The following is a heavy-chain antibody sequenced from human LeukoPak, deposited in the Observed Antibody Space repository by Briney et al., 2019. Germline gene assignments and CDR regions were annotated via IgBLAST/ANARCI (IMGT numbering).Heavy chain of an antibody. CDR2: INYNGDDR. CDR3: AKDFEYYDFWSGYYTGYDY. Sequence: GGSLRLSCAASGFTFSSYSMNRVRQAPGRGLEWVSAINYNGDDRFYRDSVKGRFTISRDNSKNTLYLQMNSLRAEDTAVYYCAKDFEYYDFWSGYYTGYDYWGQGTLVTVSS. D-gene: IGHD3-3*01. V-gene: IGHV3-NL1*01. CDR1: GFTFSSYS. J-gene: IGHJ4*02.